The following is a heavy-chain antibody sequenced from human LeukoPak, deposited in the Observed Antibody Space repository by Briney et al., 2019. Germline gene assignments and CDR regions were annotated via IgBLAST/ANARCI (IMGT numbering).Heavy chain of an antibody. V-gene: IGHV1-2*02. CDR2: INPNSGGT. CDR3: ARGQTYYDFWSGYSGYNWFDP. Sequence: GASVKVSCKASGYTFTSYYIHWVRQAPGQGLEWMGWINPNSGGTNYAQKFQGRVTMTRDTSISTAYMELSRLRSDDTAVYYCARGQTYYDFWSGYSGYNWFDPWGQGTLVTVSS. CDR1: GYTFTSYY. J-gene: IGHJ5*02. D-gene: IGHD3-3*01.